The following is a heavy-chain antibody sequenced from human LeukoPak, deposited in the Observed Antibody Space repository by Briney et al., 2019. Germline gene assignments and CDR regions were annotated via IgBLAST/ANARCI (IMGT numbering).Heavy chain of an antibody. J-gene: IGHJ4*02. CDR3: AKDSLLWFGEAFDY. Sequence: GGSLRLSCAASGFIFSSYAMSWVRQAPGKGLEWVSAISGSGGSTYYGDSVKGRFTISRDNSKNTLYLQMNSLRAEDTAVYYCAKDSLLWFGEAFDYWGQGTLVTVSS. CDR2: ISGSGGST. D-gene: IGHD3-10*01. CDR1: GFIFSSYA. V-gene: IGHV3-23*01.